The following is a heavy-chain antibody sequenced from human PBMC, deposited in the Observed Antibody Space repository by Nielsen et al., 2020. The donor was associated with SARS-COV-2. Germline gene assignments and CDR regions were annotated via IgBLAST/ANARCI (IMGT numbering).Heavy chain of an antibody. CDR3: ARDGDIVVVPAATQHYYYYYGMDV. D-gene: IGHD2-2*01. V-gene: IGHV3-11*04. CDR2: ISSSGSTI. Sequence: GESLKISCAASGFTFSDYYMSWIRQAPGKGLEWVSYISSSGSTIYYADSVKGRFTISRDNAKNTLYLQMNSLRAEDTAVYYCARDGDIVVVPAATQHYYYYYGMDVWGQGTTVTVSS. CDR1: GFTFSDYY. J-gene: IGHJ6*02.